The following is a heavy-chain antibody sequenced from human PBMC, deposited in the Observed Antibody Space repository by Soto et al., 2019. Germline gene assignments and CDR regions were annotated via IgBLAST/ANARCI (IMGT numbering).Heavy chain of an antibody. CDR3: ARVIAVAGTYYHYGMDF. V-gene: IGHV1-69*06. D-gene: IGHD6-13*01. CDR2: VIPIFCTA. Sequence: GLPAPGQKNEWMGGVIPIFCTANYAQNFQGRVTITADKSTSTAYIELSRLRSEDTDVYYCARVIAVAGTYYHYGMDFWRQGTTVTVSA. J-gene: IGHJ6*01.